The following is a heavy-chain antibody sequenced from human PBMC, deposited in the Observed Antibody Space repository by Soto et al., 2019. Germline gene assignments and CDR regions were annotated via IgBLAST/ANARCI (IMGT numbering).Heavy chain of an antibody. J-gene: IGHJ5*02. CDR2: ISAYNGYT. Sequence: QVQLVQSGAEVKKPGASVKVSCKASGYTFTSHSIIWVRRAPGEGLEWVGWISAYNGYTNSAENFQGRVTMTTDAXTXXXXXELXXXXXXXXXVYYCARVGYYYGSGSYVFDPWGQGTLVTVSS. CDR1: GYTFTSHS. D-gene: IGHD3-10*01. V-gene: IGHV1-18*04. CDR3: ARVGYYYGSGSYVFDP.